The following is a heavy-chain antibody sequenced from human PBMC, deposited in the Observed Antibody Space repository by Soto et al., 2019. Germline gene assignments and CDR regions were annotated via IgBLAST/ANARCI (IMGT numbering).Heavy chain of an antibody. J-gene: IGHJ6*02. V-gene: IGHV4-34*01. CDR1: GGSFSGYY. CDR2: INHSGVT. CDR3: ARFSGSYYYAMDV. Sequence: PSETLSLTCAVYGGSFSGYYWSWIRQPPGKGLEWIGEINHSGVTNYKPSLKRRVTISVYTSKNQFSLQLKSVTAADTALYYCARFSGSYYYAMDVWGQGSTVTVSS. D-gene: IGHD6-19*01.